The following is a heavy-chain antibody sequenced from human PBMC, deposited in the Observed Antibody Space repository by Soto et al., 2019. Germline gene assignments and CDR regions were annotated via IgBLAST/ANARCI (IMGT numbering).Heavy chain of an antibody. J-gene: IGHJ6*02. CDR3: AREPPNWNNGGYYYYGMDV. V-gene: IGHV3-33*01. CDR2: IWYDGSNK. CDR1: GFTFSSYG. Sequence: QVQLVESGGGVVQPGRSLRLSCAASGFTFSSYGMHWVRQAPGKGLEWVAVIWYDGSNKYYADSVKGRFTISRDNSKNTLYLQMNSLRAEDTAVYYCAREPPNWNNGGYYYYGMDVWGQGTTVTVSS. D-gene: IGHD1-20*01.